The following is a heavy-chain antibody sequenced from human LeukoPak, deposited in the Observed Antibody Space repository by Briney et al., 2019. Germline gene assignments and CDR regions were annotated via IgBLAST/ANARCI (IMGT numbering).Heavy chain of an antibody. D-gene: IGHD3-3*01. V-gene: IGHV4-34*01. CDR3: AASPGYYDFWSGYDYYMDV. Sequence: SETLSLTCAVYGGSFSGYYWTWIRQPPGKGLEWIGEINHSGSTNYNPSLKSRVTISVDTSKNQFSLKLSSVTAADTAVYYCAASPGYYDFWSGYDYYMDVWGKGTTVTVSS. CDR1: GGSFSGYY. J-gene: IGHJ6*03. CDR2: INHSGST.